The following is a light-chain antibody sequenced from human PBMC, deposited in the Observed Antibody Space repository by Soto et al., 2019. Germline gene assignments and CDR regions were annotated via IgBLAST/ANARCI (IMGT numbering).Light chain of an antibody. V-gene: IGLV3-27*01. J-gene: IGLJ2*01. Sequence: SYELTQPSSVSVSPGQTARITCSGALLAQKFARWFQQKPSQDPVLLIFKDTGRPSEISARFSGSSSGTTVTLTISGAQVEDEADYYCYSAADDRLVVFGGGTKVPVL. CDR1: LLAQKF. CDR2: KDT. CDR3: YSAADDRLVV.